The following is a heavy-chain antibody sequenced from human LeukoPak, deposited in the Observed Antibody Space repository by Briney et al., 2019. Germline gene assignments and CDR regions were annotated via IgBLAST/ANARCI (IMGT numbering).Heavy chain of an antibody. CDR2: ISSNGGST. D-gene: IGHD2-2*01. CDR3: ARQTRIVVVPAALDY. J-gene: IGHJ4*02. V-gene: IGHV3-64*01. Sequence: GGSRRLSCPASGFTFSSYAMHWVRQPPGKVLEYVSAISSNGGSTYYANSVKGRFTISRDNSKNTLYLQMGSLRAEDMAVYYCARQTRIVVVPAALDYWGQGTLVTVSS. CDR1: GFTFSSYA.